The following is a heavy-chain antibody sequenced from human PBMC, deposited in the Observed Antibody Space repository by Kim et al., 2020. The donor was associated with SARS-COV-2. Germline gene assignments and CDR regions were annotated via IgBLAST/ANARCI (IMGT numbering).Heavy chain of an antibody. CDR3: ARGLGIAGPIDY. CDR1: GFTFSSYS. CDR2: ISSSSSYI. D-gene: IGHD6-13*01. J-gene: IGHJ4*02. V-gene: IGHV3-21*01. Sequence: GGSLRLSCAASGFTFSSYSMNWVRQAPGKGLEWVSSISSSSSYIYYADSVKGRFTISRDNAKNSLYLQMNSLRAEDTAVYYCARGLGIAGPIDYWGQGTLVTVSS.